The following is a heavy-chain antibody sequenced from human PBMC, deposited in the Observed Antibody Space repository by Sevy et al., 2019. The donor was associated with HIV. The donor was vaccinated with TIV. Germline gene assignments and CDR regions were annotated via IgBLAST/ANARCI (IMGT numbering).Heavy chain of an antibody. CDR3: ARRVMTIRGVYSFDS. J-gene: IGHJ4*01. D-gene: IGHD3-10*01. CDR2: IKQDGSEK. CDR1: GFTFSSYW. V-gene: IGHV3-7*01. Sequence: GGSLRLSCVVSGFTFSSYWMTWVRQAPGKGLEWVANIKQDGSEKQYVDSVKGRFTISRDNGKNSLHLQLNSLRGEDTALYYCARRVMTIRGVYSFDSWGQGTLVTISS.